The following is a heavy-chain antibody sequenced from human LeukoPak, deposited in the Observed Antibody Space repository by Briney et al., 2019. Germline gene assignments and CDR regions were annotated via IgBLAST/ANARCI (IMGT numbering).Heavy chain of an antibody. CDR1: GFTFSSYA. J-gene: IGHJ4*02. CDR2: ISGPGGAP. D-gene: IGHD4-17*01. CDR3: AINPGDYDDFDY. Sequence: GGSLRLSCAASGFTFSSYAMTWVRQAPGKGLEWVSGISGPGGAPFYADSVKGRFTISRDNSNNMLYLQMNSLRADDTALYYCAINPGDYDDFDYWGQGALVTVSS. V-gene: IGHV3-23*01.